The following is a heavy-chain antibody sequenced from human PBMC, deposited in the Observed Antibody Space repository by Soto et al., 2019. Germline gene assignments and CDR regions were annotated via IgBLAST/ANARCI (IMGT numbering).Heavy chain of an antibody. CDR1: RSSLSTSGRC. V-gene: IGHV2-70*01. CDR3: ARIRVVPAADYYYYGMDV. J-gene: IGHJ6*02. Sequence: SWPTLVNPTHTLTLTRTFSRSSLSTSGRCVRSFPQPPGQALEWLALIDWDDDKYYSTSLTTRLTISKDTSKNQVVLTMTNMDPVDTATYYCARIRVVPAADYYYYGMDVWGQGTTVTASS. CDR2: IDWDDDK. D-gene: IGHD2-2*01.